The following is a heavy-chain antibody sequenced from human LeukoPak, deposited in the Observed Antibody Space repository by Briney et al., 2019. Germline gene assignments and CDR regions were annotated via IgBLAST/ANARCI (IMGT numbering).Heavy chain of an antibody. Sequence: PGGSLRLSCAASGFTFRSYVMSWVRQVPGKGLEWVSAITGDGGGTNHADSVKGRFTISRDNSKNTLYLQMNSLRAEDTAVYYCAKETSSGNFVTIDCWGQGTQVTVSS. V-gene: IGHV3-23*01. CDR1: GFTFRSYV. CDR2: ITGDGGGT. J-gene: IGHJ4*02. CDR3: AKETSSGNFVTIDC. D-gene: IGHD1-26*01.